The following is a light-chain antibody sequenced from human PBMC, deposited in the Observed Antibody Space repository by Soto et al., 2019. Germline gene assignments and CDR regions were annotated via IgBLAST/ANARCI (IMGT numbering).Light chain of an antibody. CDR2: DAS. CDR3: QQYGDSPVT. J-gene: IGKJ1*01. V-gene: IGKV3-20*01. CDR1: QSVNSY. Sequence: EIVMTQSPGTLSLSPGERATLSCRASQSVNSYLAWYQQKPGQAPRLLISDASDRATGIPDRFSGSGSGTDFTLTISSLVPEDFAVYYCQQYGDSPVTFGQGTKVDIK.